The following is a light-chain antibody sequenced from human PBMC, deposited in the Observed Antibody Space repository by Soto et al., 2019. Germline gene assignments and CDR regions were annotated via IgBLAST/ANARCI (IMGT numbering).Light chain of an antibody. V-gene: IGLV2-23*02. J-gene: IGLJ1*01. CDR3: CSFAGSNPFPYV. Sequence: QSALTQPPSVSGAPGQRVTISCTGTISDVGSHNLVSWYQQHPDKAPKLIIYEVNERPSGVSSRFSGSKSGNTASLTVSGLQPDDEADYHCCSFAGSNPFPYVFGTGTKVTVL. CDR1: ISDVGSHNL. CDR2: EVN.